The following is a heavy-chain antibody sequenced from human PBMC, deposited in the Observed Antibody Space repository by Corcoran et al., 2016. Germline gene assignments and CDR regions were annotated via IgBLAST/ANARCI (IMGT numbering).Heavy chain of an antibody. CDR1: GFTFSSYS. CDR2: ISSSSSYI. J-gene: IGHJ4*02. CDR3: ARGPTILGVFTLDY. Sequence: EVQLVESGGGLVKPAGSLRLSGAPSGFTFSSYSMNWVRQAPGKGLDWVSSISSSSSYIYYADSVKGRFTISRDNAKNSLYLQMNSLRAEDIAVYYCARGPTILGVFTLDYWGQGTPVTVSS. D-gene: IGHD3-3*01. V-gene: IGHV3-21*01.